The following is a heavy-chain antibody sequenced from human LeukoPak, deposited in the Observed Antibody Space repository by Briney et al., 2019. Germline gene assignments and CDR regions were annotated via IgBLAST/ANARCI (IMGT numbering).Heavy chain of an antibody. J-gene: IGHJ4*02. Sequence: GRSLRLSCAASGFTFSSYWMSWVRQAPGKGLEWVANIKQDGSEKYYVDSVKGRFTISRDNAKNSLYLQMNSLRAEDTAVYYCARAIISSGWYEGDYWGQGTLVTVSS. CDR3: ARAIISSGWYEGDY. CDR1: GFTFSSYW. CDR2: IKQDGSEK. V-gene: IGHV3-7*01. D-gene: IGHD6-19*01.